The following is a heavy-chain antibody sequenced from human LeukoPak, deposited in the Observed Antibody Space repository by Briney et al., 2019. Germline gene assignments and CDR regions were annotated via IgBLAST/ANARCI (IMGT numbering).Heavy chain of an antibody. Sequence: PGGSLTLPCSASGFTFSSFVMMWVPPAPGKGLEWVSAISGCGGSTYYEHSVKGRFTISRDNSKNTLYLQMNSLRAEDTALYYCANDLNATMVRGVIRYDYWGEGTLVTVSS. CDR1: GFTFSSFV. J-gene: IGHJ4*02. V-gene: IGHV3-23*01. CDR2: ISGCGGST. CDR3: ANDLNATMVRGVIRYDY. D-gene: IGHD3-10*01.